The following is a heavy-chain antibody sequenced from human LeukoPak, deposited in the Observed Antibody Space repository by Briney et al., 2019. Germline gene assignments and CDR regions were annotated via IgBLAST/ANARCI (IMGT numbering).Heavy chain of an antibody. J-gene: IGHJ5*02. CDR2: ISWNSGSI. D-gene: IGHD2-15*01. Sequence: GGSLRLSCVASGFTFNDYAMHWVRQAPGKGLEWVSGISWNSGSIGYADSVKGRFTISRDNAKNSLYLQMNSLRAEDTAVYYCAKSVVVVAASAGDWFDPWGQGTLVIVSS. V-gene: IGHV3-9*01. CDR3: AKSVVVVAASAGDWFDP. CDR1: GFTFNDYA.